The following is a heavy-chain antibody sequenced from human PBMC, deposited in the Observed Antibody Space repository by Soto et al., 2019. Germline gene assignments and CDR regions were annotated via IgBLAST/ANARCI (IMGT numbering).Heavy chain of an antibody. CDR1: GGTFSSYA. CDR2: IIPIFGTA. D-gene: IGHD1-7*01. V-gene: IGHV1-69*13. J-gene: IGHJ5*02. CDR3: ARDPTVRITGTPSPHP. Sequence: GASVKVSCKASGGTFSSYAISWVRQAPGQGLEWMGGIIPIFGTANYAQKFQGRVTITADESTSTAYMELSSLRSEDTAVYYCARDPTVRITGTPSPHPWGQGTLVTV.